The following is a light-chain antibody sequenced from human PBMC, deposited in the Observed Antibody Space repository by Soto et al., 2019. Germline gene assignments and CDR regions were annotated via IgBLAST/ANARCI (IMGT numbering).Light chain of an antibody. J-gene: IGKJ4*01. CDR3: QQYGSSPLT. V-gene: IGKV3-15*01. CDR2: GAS. Sequence: EIVMTQSPATLSVSPGERATLSCRASQSVSSNLAWYQQKPGRAPRLLIYGASTRATGMPARFSGSGSGTEFTLTISRLEPEDFAVYYCQQYGSSPLTFGGGTKVDIK. CDR1: QSVSSN.